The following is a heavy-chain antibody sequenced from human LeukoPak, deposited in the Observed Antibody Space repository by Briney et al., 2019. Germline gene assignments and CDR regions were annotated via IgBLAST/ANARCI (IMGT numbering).Heavy chain of an antibody. V-gene: IGHV3-23*01. CDR2: ISGSGGST. J-gene: IGHJ4*02. Sequence: GGSLRLSCAASGFTFSGSWMSWVRQAPGKGLEWVSAISGSGGSTYYADSVKGRFTIPRDNSKNTLYLQMNSLRAEDTAVYYCAKEVGFYCSSASCYYFDYWGQGTLVTVSS. CDR1: GFTFSGSW. D-gene: IGHD2-2*01. CDR3: AKEVGFYCSSASCYYFDY.